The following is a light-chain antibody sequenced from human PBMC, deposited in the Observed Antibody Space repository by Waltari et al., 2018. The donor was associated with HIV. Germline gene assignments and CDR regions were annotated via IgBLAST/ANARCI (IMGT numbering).Light chain of an antibody. V-gene: IGKV3-20*01. Sequence: EIVLTQSPGTLSLSPGERATLSCRASQSVSRGHLAWYQQRPGQAPRLPVYGASSRATGIPERFSGSGSGTDFTLTVSSLEPEDFAVYYCQQYATSSYTFGQGTKLEIK. CDR3: QQYATSSYT. J-gene: IGKJ2*01. CDR1: QSVSRGH. CDR2: GAS.